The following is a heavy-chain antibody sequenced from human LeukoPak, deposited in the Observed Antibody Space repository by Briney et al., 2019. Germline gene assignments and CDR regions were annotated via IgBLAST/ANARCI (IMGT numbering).Heavy chain of an antibody. CDR2: IWYDGSYK. Sequence: PGWSLRLSCAASGFNFSNYGMHWVRQAPGKGLEWVAVIWYDGSYKYYAESVKGRFTISRDNAKNTLYLQMNSLRTEDTAIYYCARGRHEGDYWGQGTLVTVSS. J-gene: IGHJ4*02. CDR1: GFNFSNYG. CDR3: ARGRHEGDY. V-gene: IGHV3-33*01.